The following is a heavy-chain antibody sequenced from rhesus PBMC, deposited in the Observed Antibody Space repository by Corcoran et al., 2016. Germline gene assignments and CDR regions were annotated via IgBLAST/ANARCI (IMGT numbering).Heavy chain of an antibody. Sequence: QLQLQESGPGLVKPSETLSVTCAVSGGSISSSYWSWIRQAPGKGLEWIGYIYGSGSSTNDNPSLKSRVTLSVDTSKHQLSLKLSSVTAADTAVYYCASEYSNYASYWGQGVLVTVSS. V-gene: IGHV4-169*02. CDR3: ASEYSNYASY. D-gene: IGHD4-23*01. CDR1: GGSISSSY. J-gene: IGHJ4*01. CDR2: IYGSGSST.